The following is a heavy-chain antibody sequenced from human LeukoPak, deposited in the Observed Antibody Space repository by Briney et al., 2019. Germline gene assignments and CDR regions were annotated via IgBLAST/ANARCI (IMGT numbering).Heavy chain of an antibody. Sequence: GGSLRLSCAASGFTFSPYWMSWVRQAPGKGLEWVANIKEDGSEKYYVDSVKGRFTISRDNAKNSLYLEMTSLRAEDTAVYYCARDSPYGDYEAFDIWGQGTMVTVSS. CDR3: ARDSPYGDYEAFDI. J-gene: IGHJ3*02. CDR2: IKEDGSEK. CDR1: GFTFSPYW. D-gene: IGHD4-17*01. V-gene: IGHV3-7*01.